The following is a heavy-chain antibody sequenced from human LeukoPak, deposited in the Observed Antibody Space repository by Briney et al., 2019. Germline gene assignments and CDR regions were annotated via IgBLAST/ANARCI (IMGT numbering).Heavy chain of an antibody. CDR3: ARVRDTVTKHYYYMDV. CDR1: GGAFSSYA. V-gene: IGHV1-69*05. D-gene: IGHD4-11*01. Sequence: RASVKVSCKASGGAFSSYAISWVRQAPGQGVEWMGGIMPIFGTANYAQKFQGRVTFTTDESTSTAYMELSSLRSEDTAVYYCARVRDTVTKHYYYMDVWGKGTTVTVSS. CDR2: IMPIFGTA. J-gene: IGHJ6*03.